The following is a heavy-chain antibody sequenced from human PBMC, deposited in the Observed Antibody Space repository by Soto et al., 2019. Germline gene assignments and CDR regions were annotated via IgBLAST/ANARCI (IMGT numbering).Heavy chain of an antibody. CDR3: ARDRSGSNPGPSDY. J-gene: IGHJ4*02. CDR1: GGSFSGYY. CDR2: INHSGST. D-gene: IGHD1-26*01. Sequence: SETLSLTCAVYGGSFSGYYWSWIRQPPGKGLEWIGEINHSGSTNYNPSLKSRVTISVDTSKNQFSLKLSSVTAAGTAVYYCARDRSGSNPGPSDYWGQGTLVTVSS. V-gene: IGHV4-34*01.